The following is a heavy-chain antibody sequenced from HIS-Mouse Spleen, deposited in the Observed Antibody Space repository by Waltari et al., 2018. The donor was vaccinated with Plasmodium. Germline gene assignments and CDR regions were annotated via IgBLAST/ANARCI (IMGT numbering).Heavy chain of an antibody. V-gene: IGHV3-21*01. J-gene: IGHJ4*02. Sequence: EVQLVESGGGLVKPGGSLRLSCAASGFTFSSYSRNWFRQAPGKGLWLVPSISSSMRYIYYADSVKGLFTISRDNAKNSLYLQMNSLRAEDTAVYYCARESSSSWYFDYWGQGTLVTVSS. D-gene: IGHD6-13*01. CDR1: GFTFSSYS. CDR3: ARESSSSWYFDY. CDR2: ISSSMRYI.